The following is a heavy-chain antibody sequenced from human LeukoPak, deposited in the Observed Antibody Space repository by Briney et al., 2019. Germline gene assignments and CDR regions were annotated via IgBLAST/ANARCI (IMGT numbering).Heavy chain of an antibody. CDR2: ISYDASSK. V-gene: IGHV3-30-3*01. Sequence: PGGSLRLSCAASGFTFSSYAMHWVRQAPGKGLEWVAVISYDASSKYYTDSVKGRFTISRDNSKNTLYQQMNTLRADDTAVYFCARDLIATIYYYYGMDVWGRGTTVTVSS. J-gene: IGHJ6*02. CDR3: ARDLIATIYYYYGMDV. D-gene: IGHD5-24*01. CDR1: GFTFSSYA.